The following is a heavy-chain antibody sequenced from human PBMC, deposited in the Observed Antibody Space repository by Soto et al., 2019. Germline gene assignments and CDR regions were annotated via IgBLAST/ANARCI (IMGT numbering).Heavy chain of an antibody. V-gene: IGHV4-61*08. Sequence: SETLSLTCTVSGGSITSGDYYWRWIRQPPGKGLEWIGYGYYSDNTNYNPSLKNRVTISSDTSKNQFSLKLISVTAADTAVYYCVAGPDRAKSAYWGQGTLVTVSS. J-gene: IGHJ4*01. CDR2: GYYSDNT. CDR3: VAGPDRAKSAY. CDR1: GGSITSGDYY.